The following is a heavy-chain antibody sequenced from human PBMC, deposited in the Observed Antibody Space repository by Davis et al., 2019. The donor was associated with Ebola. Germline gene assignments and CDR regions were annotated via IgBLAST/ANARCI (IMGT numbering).Heavy chain of an antibody. V-gene: IGHV5-51*01. CDR1: GYNFTTSW. Sequence: GESLKISCQGFGYNFTTSWIGWVRQMPGKGLDWMGVIYPGDSDTRYSPSFQGQVTISADNSISTTYLQLNSLKASDSAMYYCARHPRGAVAGIYYFDLWGQGTLVTVSS. CDR3: ARHPRGAVAGIYYFDL. J-gene: IGHJ4*02. CDR2: IYPGDSDT. D-gene: IGHD6-19*01.